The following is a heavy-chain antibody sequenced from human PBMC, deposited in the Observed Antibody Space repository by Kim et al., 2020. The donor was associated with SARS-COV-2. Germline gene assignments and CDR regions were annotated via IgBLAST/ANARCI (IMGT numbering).Heavy chain of an antibody. CDR3: ARDRYYYDSSGYFRYYGMDV. Sequence: SETLSLTCTVSGGSISSSSYYWGWIRQPPGKGLEWIGSIYYSGSTYYNPSLKSRVTISVDTSKNQFSLKLSSVTAADTAVYYCARDRYYYDSSGYFRYYGMDVWGQGTTVTVSS. CDR1: GGSISSSSYY. D-gene: IGHD3-22*01. CDR2: IYYSGST. V-gene: IGHV4-39*07. J-gene: IGHJ6*02.